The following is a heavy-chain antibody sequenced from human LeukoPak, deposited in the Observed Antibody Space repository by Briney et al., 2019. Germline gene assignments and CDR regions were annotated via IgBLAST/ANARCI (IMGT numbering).Heavy chain of an antibody. CDR1: GFTFSSYG. Sequence: GGSLRLSCAASGFTFSSYGMHWVRQAPAKEVEGVAVISYDGSNKYYADSVKGRFTISRDNSKNTLYLQMNSLRAEDTAVYYCAKFPSITLDYWGQGTLVTVSS. J-gene: IGHJ4*02. CDR2: ISYDGSNK. CDR3: AKFPSITLDY. V-gene: IGHV3-30*18.